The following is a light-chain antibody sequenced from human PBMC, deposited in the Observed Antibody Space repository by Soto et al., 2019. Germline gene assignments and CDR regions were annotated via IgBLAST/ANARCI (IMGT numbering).Light chain of an antibody. J-gene: IGKJ1*01. CDR1: QSVRSSY. Sequence: EIVLTQSPGTLSLSPGERATLSCRASQSVRSSYLAWYQQKLGQAPRLLIYGVSNRATGIPDRFSGSGSGTDFTLTMSRLESEEFAVYYCQQYGTSPRTFGQGTKVEIK. CDR2: GVS. CDR3: QQYGTSPRT. V-gene: IGKV3-20*01.